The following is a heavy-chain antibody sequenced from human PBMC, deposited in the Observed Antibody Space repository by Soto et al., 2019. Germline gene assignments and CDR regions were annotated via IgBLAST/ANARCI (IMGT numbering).Heavy chain of an antibody. CDR1: GFTFNNYA. CDR2: ISGGGDTT. CDR3: AKGRGGSGSLTPRVDF. J-gene: IGHJ4*02. V-gene: IGHV3-23*01. Sequence: EVQLLESGGGLVQPGGSLRLSCAASGFTFNNYAMTWVRQAPGKGLEWVSAISGGGDTTSYADSVKGRFTVSRDGSKNTLYLQRGGLGAEDPALYYCAKGRGGSGSLTPRVDFWGQGTLVTVSS. D-gene: IGHD3-10*01.